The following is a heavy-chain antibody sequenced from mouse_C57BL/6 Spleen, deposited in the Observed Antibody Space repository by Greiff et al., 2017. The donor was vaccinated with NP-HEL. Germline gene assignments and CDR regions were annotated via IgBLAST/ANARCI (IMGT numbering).Heavy chain of an antibody. Sequence: VQLQQSGAELVRPGASVKLSCKASGYTFTDYYINWVKQRPGQGLEWIARIYPGSGNTYYNEKFKGKATLTAEKSSSTAYMQLSSLTSEDSAVYFCASGTAQATLAYWGQGTLVTVSA. CDR3: ASGTAQATLAY. J-gene: IGHJ3*01. CDR2: IYPGSGNT. CDR1: GYTFTDYY. D-gene: IGHD3-2*02. V-gene: IGHV1-76*01.